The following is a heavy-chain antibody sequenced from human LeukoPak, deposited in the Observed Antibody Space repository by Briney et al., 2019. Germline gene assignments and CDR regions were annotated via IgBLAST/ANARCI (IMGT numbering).Heavy chain of an antibody. D-gene: IGHD3-9*01. CDR2: ISGSGGST. V-gene: IGHV3-23*01. J-gene: IGHJ4*02. Sequence: GGSLRLSCAASGFTFSSYAMSWVRQAPGKGLEWVSAISGSGGSTYYADFVKGRFTISRDNSKNTLYLQMNSLRAEDTAVYYCAKDWALTGYYSPVDYWGQGTLVTVSS. CDR1: GFTFSSYA. CDR3: AKDWALTGYYSPVDY.